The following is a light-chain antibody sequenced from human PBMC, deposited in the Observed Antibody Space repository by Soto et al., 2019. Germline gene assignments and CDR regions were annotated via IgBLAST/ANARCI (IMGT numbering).Light chain of an antibody. CDR2: GAS. V-gene: IGKV3-15*01. CDR3: QQYKNWPPHT. Sequence: EVVMTQSPATLSVSPGERATLSCRASQSVNAHLAWYQQKPGQAPRLLLYGASTRATGIPARFSGSGSGTEFTLTISSLQSEDFAVYYCQQYKNWPPHTFRQGTKLEIK. J-gene: IGKJ2*01. CDR1: QSVNAH.